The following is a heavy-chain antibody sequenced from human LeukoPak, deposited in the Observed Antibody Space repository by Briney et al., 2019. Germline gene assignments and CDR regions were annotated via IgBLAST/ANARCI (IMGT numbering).Heavy chain of an antibody. V-gene: IGHV5-51*01. CDR3: ARQPNPDFDY. CDR2: IYPGDSST. CDR1: GSRFTNYW. J-gene: IGHJ4*02. Sequence: GESLQISCKGSGSRFTNYWIGWVRQLPGKGLERMGIIYPGDSSTIYSPSFQGQVTISADKSISTAYLQWSSLKASDTAMYYCARQPNPDFDYWGQGTLVTVSS.